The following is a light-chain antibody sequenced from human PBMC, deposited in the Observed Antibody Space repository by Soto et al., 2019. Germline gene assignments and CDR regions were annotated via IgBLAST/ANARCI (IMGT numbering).Light chain of an antibody. Sequence: EIVLTQSPGTLSLSPGERATLSCRASQSVSSSYLAWYQQKPGQAPRLLIYGASSRATGIPDRFSGSGSGTDSTLTIARLEPEDSAVYFCQQDTGPPTTFGQGTLLEI. V-gene: IGKV3-20*01. CDR2: GAS. CDR1: QSVSSSY. J-gene: IGKJ5*01. CDR3: QQDTGPPTT.